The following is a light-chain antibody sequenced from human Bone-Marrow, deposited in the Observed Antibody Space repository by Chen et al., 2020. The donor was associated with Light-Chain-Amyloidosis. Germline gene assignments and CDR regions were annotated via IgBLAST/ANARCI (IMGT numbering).Light chain of an antibody. Sequence: QSALTQPASVSGSPGQSITISCTGTSSDVGGDNHVSWYQQHPDKAPKLMIYEVTNRPSWVPDPFSASRSNNTATPTLSVLEIEDEADYVCSSYTLANTLVFGSGTRVTVL. V-gene: IGLV2-14*01. CDR1: SSDVGGDNH. CDR3: SSYTLANTLV. J-gene: IGLJ1*01. CDR2: EVT.